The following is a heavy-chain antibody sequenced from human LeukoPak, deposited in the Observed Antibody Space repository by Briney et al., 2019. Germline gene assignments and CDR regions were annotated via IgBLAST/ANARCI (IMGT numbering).Heavy chain of an antibody. CDR3: ASMDTAMVSGY. CDR1: GGTFSSYA. Sequence: ASVKVSCKASGGTFSSYAISWVRQAPGQGLEWMGRIIPILGIANYAQKFQGRVTITADKSTSTAYMELSSLRSEDTAVYYCASMDTAMVSGYWGQGTLVTVSS. D-gene: IGHD5-18*01. CDR2: IIPILGIA. V-gene: IGHV1-69*04. J-gene: IGHJ4*02.